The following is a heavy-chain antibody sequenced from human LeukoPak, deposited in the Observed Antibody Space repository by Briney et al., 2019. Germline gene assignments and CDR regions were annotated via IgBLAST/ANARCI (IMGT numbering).Heavy chain of an antibody. CDR2: ISSSSSYI. CDR1: GFTFSSYS. Sequence: GGSLRLSCAASGFTFSSYSMNWVRQAPGKGLEWVSSISSSSSYIYYADSVKGRFTISRDNAKNSLYLQMNSLRAEDTAVYYCASSAYYYDSSHFGPDYWGQGTLVTVSS. J-gene: IGHJ4*02. V-gene: IGHV3-21*01. D-gene: IGHD3-22*01. CDR3: ASSAYYYDSSHFGPDY.